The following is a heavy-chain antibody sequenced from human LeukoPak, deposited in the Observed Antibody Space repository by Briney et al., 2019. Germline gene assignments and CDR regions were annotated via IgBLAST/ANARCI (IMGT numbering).Heavy chain of an antibody. Sequence: SETLSLTCAVSGGSISSSNWWSWVRQPPGKGLEWIGEIYHSGSTNYNPSLKSRVTISVDKSKNQFSLKLSSVTAADTAVYYCARGYYDFWSGSGYYYYYMDVWGKGTTVTVSS. V-gene: IGHV4-4*02. CDR2: IYHSGST. CDR3: ARGYYDFWSGSGYYYYYMDV. CDR1: GGSISSSNW. J-gene: IGHJ6*03. D-gene: IGHD3-3*01.